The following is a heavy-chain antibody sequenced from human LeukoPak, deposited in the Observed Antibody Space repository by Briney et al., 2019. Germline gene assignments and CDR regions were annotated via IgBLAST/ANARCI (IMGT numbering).Heavy chain of an antibody. CDR1: GGTFSSYA. CDR3: AREQLRTTVIYGMDV. J-gene: IGHJ6*02. Sequence: GASVKVSCKASGGTFSSYAISWVRQAPGQGLEWMGRIIPILGIANYAQKFQGRVTITADKSTSTAYMELSSLRSEDTAVYYCAREQLRTTVIYGMDVWGQGTTVTVSS. V-gene: IGHV1-69*04. D-gene: IGHD4-17*01. CDR2: IIPILGIA.